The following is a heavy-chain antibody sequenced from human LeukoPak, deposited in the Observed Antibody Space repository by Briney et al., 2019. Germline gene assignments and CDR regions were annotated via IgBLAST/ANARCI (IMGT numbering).Heavy chain of an antibody. J-gene: IGHJ6*02. CDR2: INHSGST. CDR1: GGSFSGYY. D-gene: IGHD3-16*01. V-gene: IGHV4-34*01. Sequence: SETLSLTCAVYGGSFSGYYWSWIRQPPGKGLEWIGEINHSGSTNYNPSLKSRVTISVDTSKNQFSLKLSSVTAADTAVYYCAKYVHNYYYYYGMDVWGQGTTVTVSS. CDR3: AKYVHNYYYYYGMDV.